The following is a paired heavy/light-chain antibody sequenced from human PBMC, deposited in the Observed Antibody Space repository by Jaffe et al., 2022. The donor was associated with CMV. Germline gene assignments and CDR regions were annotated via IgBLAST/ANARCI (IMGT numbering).Light chain of an antibody. CDR2: AAS. CDR1: QGISSY. CDR3: QQYYSYPHT. Sequence: AIRMTQSPSSFSASTGDRVTITCRASQGISSYLAWYQQKPGKAPKLLIYAASTLQSGVPSRFSGSGSGTDFTLTISCLQSEDFATYYCQQYYSYPHTFGPGTKVDIK. V-gene: IGKV1-8*01. J-gene: IGKJ3*01.
Heavy chain of an antibody. D-gene: IGHD6-19*01. CDR2: INPNSGGT. CDR3: ARASSIAVAGLPRGRGWFDP. V-gene: IGHV1-2*04. CDR1: GYTFTGYY. Sequence: QVQLVQSGAEVKKPGASVKVSCKASGYTFTGYYMHWVRQAPGQGLEWMGWINPNSGGTNYAQKFQGWVTMTRDTSISTAYMELSRLRSDDTAVYYCARASSIAVAGLPRGRGWFDPWGQGTLVTVSS. J-gene: IGHJ5*02.